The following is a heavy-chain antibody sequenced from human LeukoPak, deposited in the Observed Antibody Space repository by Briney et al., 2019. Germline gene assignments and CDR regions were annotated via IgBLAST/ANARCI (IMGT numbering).Heavy chain of an antibody. CDR2: INHSRIT. V-gene: IGHV4-34*01. CDR3: ARGPLMVPPNGMDV. CDR1: GVSFCGYY. J-gene: IGHJ6*02. D-gene: IGHD2-2*01. Sequence: SETLSLTSAVYGVSFCGYYWSWIRQPPGQGLEWFGGINHSRITNYNPSLKSRVTVSVDTSKNQFSLKLSSVTAADTAVYYCARGPLMVPPNGMDVWGQGTTVTVSS.